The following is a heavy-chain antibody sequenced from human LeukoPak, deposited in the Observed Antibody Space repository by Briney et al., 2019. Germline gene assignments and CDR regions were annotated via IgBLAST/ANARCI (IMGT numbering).Heavy chain of an antibody. V-gene: IGHV1-18*01. D-gene: IGHD2-21*02. CDR3: ARGGSRVVTYGNFDY. Sequence: ASVKVSCKPSGYTFTIYALSWVRQAPGQGLEWMGWISTYSGNTNYAQKLQGRITMTIETSTSTAYTELRSLRSDDTAVYYCARGGSRVVTYGNFDYWGQGTLVTVSS. CDR1: GYTFTIYA. J-gene: IGHJ4*02. CDR2: ISTYSGNT.